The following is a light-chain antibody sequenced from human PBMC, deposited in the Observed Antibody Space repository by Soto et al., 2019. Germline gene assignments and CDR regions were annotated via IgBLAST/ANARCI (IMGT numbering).Light chain of an antibody. Sequence: EIVLTQSPGTLSLSPGERATLSCRGSQSVSSSYLAWYQQKPGQAPRLIIYGAYSRATGIPDRFSGSGSGTDFTLTISRLEPEDFAVYYCQQYATSPTWTFGQGTKVDIK. CDR1: QSVSSSY. CDR3: QQYATSPTWT. V-gene: IGKV3-20*01. CDR2: GAY. J-gene: IGKJ1*01.